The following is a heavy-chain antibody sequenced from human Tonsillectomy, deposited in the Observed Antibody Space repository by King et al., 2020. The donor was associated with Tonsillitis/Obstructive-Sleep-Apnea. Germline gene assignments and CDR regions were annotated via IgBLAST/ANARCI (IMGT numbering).Heavy chain of an antibody. CDR1: GYTLTELS. J-gene: IGHJ3*02. CDR3: ATGYSYGYSDAFDI. D-gene: IGHD5-18*01. CDR2: FDPEDGET. Sequence: QLVQSGAEVKKPGASVKVSCKVSGYTLTELSMHWVRQAPGKGLEWMGGFDPEDGETIYAQKFQGRVTMTEDASTDTAYMELSSLRSEDTAVYYCATGYSYGYSDAFDIWGQGTMVTVSS. V-gene: IGHV1-24*01.